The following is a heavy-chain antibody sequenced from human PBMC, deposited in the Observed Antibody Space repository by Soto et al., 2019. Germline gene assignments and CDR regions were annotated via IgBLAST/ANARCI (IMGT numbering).Heavy chain of an antibody. CDR2: IYYSGST. CDR3: ARGGSSGWYAALAAFDI. J-gene: IGHJ3*02. Sequence: QVQLQESGAGLVKPSETLSLTGTVSGGSISSYYWSWIRQPPGKGLEWIGYIYYSGSTNYNPSLKSRVTISVDTSKNQFSLKLSSVTAADTAVYYCARGGSSGWYAALAAFDIWGQGTMVTVSS. CDR1: GGSISSYY. D-gene: IGHD6-19*01. V-gene: IGHV4-59*01.